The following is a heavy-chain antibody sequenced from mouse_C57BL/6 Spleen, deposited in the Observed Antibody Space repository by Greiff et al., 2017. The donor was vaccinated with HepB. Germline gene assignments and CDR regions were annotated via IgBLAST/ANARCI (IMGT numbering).Heavy chain of an antibody. V-gene: IGHV1-15*01. Sequence: VQLVESGAELVRPGASVTLSCKASGYTFTDYEMHWVKQTPVHGLEWIGAIDPETGGTAYNQKFKGKAILTADKSSSTAYMELRSLTSEDSAVYYCTRGNDGYWYFDVWGTGTTVTVSS. J-gene: IGHJ1*03. CDR2: IDPETGGT. CDR1: GYTFTDYE. CDR3: TRGNDGYWYFDV. D-gene: IGHD2-3*01.